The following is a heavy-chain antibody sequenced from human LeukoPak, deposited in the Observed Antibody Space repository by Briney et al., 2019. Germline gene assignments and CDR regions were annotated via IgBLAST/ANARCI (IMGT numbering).Heavy chain of an antibody. D-gene: IGHD3-22*01. V-gene: IGHV4-30-2*01. CDR3: ARGSSSGYYRHAFDI. J-gene: IGHJ3*02. CDR1: GGSISSGGYY. Sequence: SETLSLTCTVSGGSISSGGYYWSWIRQPPGKGLEWIGYIYHSGSTYYNPSLKSRVTISVDRSKNQFSLKLSSVTAADTAVYYCARGSSSGYYRHAFDIWGQGTMVTVSS. CDR2: IYHSGST.